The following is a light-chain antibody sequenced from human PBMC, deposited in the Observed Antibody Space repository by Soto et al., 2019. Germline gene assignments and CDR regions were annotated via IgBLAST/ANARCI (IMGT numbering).Light chain of an antibody. Sequence: QSALTQPASVSGSPGQSITISCTGTSSDVGGYDYVSWYQLHPGKAPKLMVFEVSNRPSGVSNRFSGSKSGNTASLTISGLQAEDEADYYCSSYTSSSIVVFGGGTKLTVL. CDR2: EVS. J-gene: IGLJ2*01. V-gene: IGLV2-14*01. CDR3: SSYTSSSIVV. CDR1: SSDVGGYDY.